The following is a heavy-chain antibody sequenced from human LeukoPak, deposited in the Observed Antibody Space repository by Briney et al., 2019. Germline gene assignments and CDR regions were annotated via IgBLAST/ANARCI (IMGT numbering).Heavy chain of an antibody. J-gene: IGHJ4*02. CDR3: TRTISNYGGKSGFDY. CDR1: GFTFGDYA. CDR2: IRSKAYGGTT. D-gene: IGHD4-23*01. Sequence: GGSLRPSCTASGFTFGDYAMSWVRQAPGKGLEWVGFIRSKAYGGTTEYAASVKGRFTISRDDSKSIAYLQMNSLKTEDTAVYCCTRTISNYGGKSGFDYWGQGTLVTVSS. V-gene: IGHV3-49*04.